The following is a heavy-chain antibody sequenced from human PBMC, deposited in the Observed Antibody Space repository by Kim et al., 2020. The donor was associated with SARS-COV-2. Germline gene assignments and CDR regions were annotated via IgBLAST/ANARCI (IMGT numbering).Heavy chain of an antibody. Sequence: ETLSLTCTVSGDSISSGYYYWGWIRQPPGKGLEWIGSIHYTGTTYYNPSLKSRVTISVDTSKNQFSLKLSSVTAADTAVYYCARHLRGTYYDSSSWTPSFDYWGQGILVTVSS. CDR3: ARHLRGTYYDSSSWTPSFDY. J-gene: IGHJ4*02. CDR2: IHYTGTT. D-gene: IGHD3-22*01. CDR1: GDSISSGYYY. V-gene: IGHV4-39*01.